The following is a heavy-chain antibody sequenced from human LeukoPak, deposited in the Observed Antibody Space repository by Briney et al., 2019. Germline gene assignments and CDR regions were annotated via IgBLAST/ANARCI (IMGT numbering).Heavy chain of an antibody. CDR1: GGSISSSSYY. D-gene: IGHD3-16*01. J-gene: IGHJ5*02. Sequence: SETLSLTCTVSGGSISSSSYYWGWIRQPPGKGLEWIGSIYYSGSTYYNPSLKSRVTISVDTSKNQFSLKLSSATAADTAVYYCARDKFGWFDPWGQGTLVTVSS. V-gene: IGHV4-39*07. CDR2: IYYSGST. CDR3: ARDKFGWFDP.